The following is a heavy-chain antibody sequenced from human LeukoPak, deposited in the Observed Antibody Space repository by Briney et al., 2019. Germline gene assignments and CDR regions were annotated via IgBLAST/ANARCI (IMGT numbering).Heavy chain of an antibody. CDR3: ARGRGGKYCSGGSCYSYDYYYYYMDV. D-gene: IGHD2-15*01. CDR1: GYTFTSYG. J-gene: IGHJ6*03. CDR2: IIPIFGTA. Sequence: GASVKVSCKSSGYTFTSYGISWVRQAPGQGLEWMGGIIPIFGTANYAQKFQGRVTITADKSTSTAYMELSSLRSEDTAVYYCARGRGGKYCSGGSCYSYDYYYYYMDVWGKGTTVTVSS. V-gene: IGHV1-69*06.